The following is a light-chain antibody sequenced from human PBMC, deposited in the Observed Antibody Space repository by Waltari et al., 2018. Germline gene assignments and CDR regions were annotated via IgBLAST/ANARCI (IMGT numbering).Light chain of an antibody. CDR1: QSVGSRH. CDR3: QQSAGSPWT. Sequence: EIVLTQSPGILSFSRVQRATLPFRASQSVGSRHLAWYHQKPCQSPRLLISHTSHRATGVPDRFSGSGSGTDFTLTVSRLEPDDFAVYYCQQSAGSPWTFGQGTKV. J-gene: IGKJ1*01. V-gene: IGKV3-20*01. CDR2: HTS.